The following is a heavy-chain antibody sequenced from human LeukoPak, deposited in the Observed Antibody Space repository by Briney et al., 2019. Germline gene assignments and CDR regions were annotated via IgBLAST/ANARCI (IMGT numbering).Heavy chain of an antibody. CDR1: GYTFTGYY. Sequence: ASVKVSCKASGYTFTGYYMHWVRQAPGQGLEWMGWINPNSGGTNYAQKFQGRVTMTTDTSTSTAYMELRSLRSDDTAVYYCARDNRITMVRGVIIGSPVGPYWFDPWGQGTLVTVSS. CDR2: INPNSGGT. V-gene: IGHV1-2*02. D-gene: IGHD3-10*01. J-gene: IGHJ5*02. CDR3: ARDNRITMVRGVIIGSPVGPYWFDP.